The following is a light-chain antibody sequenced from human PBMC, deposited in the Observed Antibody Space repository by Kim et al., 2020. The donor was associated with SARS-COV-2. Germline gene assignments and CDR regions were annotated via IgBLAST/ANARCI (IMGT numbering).Light chain of an antibody. J-gene: IGKJ4*01. CDR3: QQYNNWPLT. Sequence: VSPGERATLSCRASQSINRNLAWYQQKPGQPPRLLIYGASTRATGIPSRFSGSGSETEFTLTISSLQSEDFAVFFCQQYNNWPLTFAGGTKLEI. CDR2: GAS. CDR1: QSINRN. V-gene: IGKV3-15*01.